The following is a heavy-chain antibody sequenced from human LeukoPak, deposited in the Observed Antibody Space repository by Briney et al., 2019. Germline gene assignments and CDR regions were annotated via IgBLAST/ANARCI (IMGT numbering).Heavy chain of an antibody. CDR2: ISSSSYI. J-gene: IGHJ4*02. CDR1: GFTFSSYS. Sequence: GGSLRLSCAASGFTFSSYSMNWVRQAPGKGLEWVSSISSSSYIYYADSVKGRFTISRDNAKNSLYLQMNSLRAEDTAVYYCARDANYYDSSGTLGYWGRGTLVTVSS. V-gene: IGHV3-21*01. CDR3: ARDANYYDSSGTLGY. D-gene: IGHD3-22*01.